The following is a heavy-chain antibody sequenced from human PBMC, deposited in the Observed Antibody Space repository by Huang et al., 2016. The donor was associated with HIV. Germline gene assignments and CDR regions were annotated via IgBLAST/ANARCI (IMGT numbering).Heavy chain of an antibody. Sequence: EVQLVESGGGLIQPGGSLRLSCAASGFTVSSDYMNWVRQAPGKGLEWVSVIDSGGTTYYADPVKCRFTISRNNSKNTLYLQMNSLRVEDTAVYYCARGGSHYTIAGYWGQGTLVTVSS. D-gene: IGHD3-3*01. V-gene: IGHV3-53*01. CDR1: GFTVSSDY. CDR2: IDSGGTT. CDR3: ARGGSHYTIAGY. J-gene: IGHJ4*02.